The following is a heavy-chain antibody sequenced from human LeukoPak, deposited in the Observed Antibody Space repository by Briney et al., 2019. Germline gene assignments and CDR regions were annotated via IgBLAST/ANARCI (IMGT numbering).Heavy chain of an antibody. V-gene: IGHV3-48*01. CDR1: GFTSSSYS. J-gene: IGHJ4*02. CDR2: ISSSSSTI. Sequence: PGGSLRLSCAASGFTSSSYSMNWVRQAPGKGLEWVSYISSSSSTIYYADSVKGRFTISRDNAKNSLYLQMNSLRAEDTAVYYCXRVYRGSXSQKSDYWGQGTLVTVSS. D-gene: IGHD6-13*01. CDR3: XRVYRGSXSQKSDY.